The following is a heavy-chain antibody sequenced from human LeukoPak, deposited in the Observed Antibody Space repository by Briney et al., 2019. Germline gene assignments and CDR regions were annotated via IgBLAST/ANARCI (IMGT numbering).Heavy chain of an antibody. J-gene: IGHJ4*02. V-gene: IGHV3-11*04. Sequence: GGSLRLSCAASGFTFSDYYMSWIRQAPGKGLAWVSYISSSGSTIYYADSVKGRFTISRDNAKNSLYLQMNSLRAEDTAVYYCAREPPNFASGSYPKCFDYWGQGTLVTVSS. CDR1: GFTFSDYY. D-gene: IGHD1-26*01. CDR3: AREPPNFASGSYPKCFDY. CDR2: ISSSGSTI.